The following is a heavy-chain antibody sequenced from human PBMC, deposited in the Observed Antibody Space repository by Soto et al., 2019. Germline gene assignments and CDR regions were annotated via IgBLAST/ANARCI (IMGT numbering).Heavy chain of an antibody. CDR1: GGTFSSYA. Sequence: SVKVSCKASGGTFSSYAISWVRQAPGQGLEWMRGIIPIFGTANYAQKFQGRVTITADESTSTAYMELSSLRSEDTAVYYCARVRPTVALTYYFDYWGQGTLVTVSS. D-gene: IGHD4-17*01. V-gene: IGHV1-69*13. CDR2: IIPIFGTA. CDR3: ARVRPTVALTYYFDY. J-gene: IGHJ4*02.